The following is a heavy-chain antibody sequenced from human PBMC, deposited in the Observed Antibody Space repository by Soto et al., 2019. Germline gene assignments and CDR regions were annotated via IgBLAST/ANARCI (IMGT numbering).Heavy chain of an antibody. D-gene: IGHD5-18*01. J-gene: IGHJ4*02. CDR3: AKDQMGYSYGWVDY. V-gene: IGHV3-30*18. CDR1: GFTFSSYG. CDR2: ISYDGSNK. Sequence: HPGGSLRLSCAASGFTFSSYGMHWVRQAPGKGLEWVAVISYDGSNKYYADSVKGRFTISRDNSKNTLYLQMNSLRAEDTAVYYCAKDQMGYSYGWVDYWGQGTLVTVSS.